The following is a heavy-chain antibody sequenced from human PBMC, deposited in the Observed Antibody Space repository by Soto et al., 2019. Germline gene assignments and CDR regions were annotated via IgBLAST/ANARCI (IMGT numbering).Heavy chain of an antibody. D-gene: IGHD1-26*01. V-gene: IGHV3-21*06. CDR3: ATEPAADDY. Sequence: EVQLVESGGGLVKPGGSLRLSCAASGFSFSNYIMNWVRQAPGKGLEWVSSITTTSTYKYYADSVKGRFTISRDNAKNSLYLQMNSLRAEDTAVFYCATEPAADDYWGQGTLVTVSS. CDR1: GFSFSNYI. CDR2: ITTTSTYK. J-gene: IGHJ4*02.